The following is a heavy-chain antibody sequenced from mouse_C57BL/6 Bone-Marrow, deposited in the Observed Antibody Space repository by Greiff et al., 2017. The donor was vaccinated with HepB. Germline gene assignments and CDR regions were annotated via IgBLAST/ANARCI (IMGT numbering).Heavy chain of an antibody. CDR2: ISYSGST. Sequence: EVHLVESGPGLAKPSQTLSLTCSVTGYSITSDYWNWIRKFPGNKLEYMGYISYSGSTYYNPSLKSRISITRDTSKNQYYLQLNSVTTEDTATYYCARYPRFITTVVARYFDYWGQGTTLTVSS. V-gene: IGHV3-8*01. CDR3: ARYPRFITTVVARYFDY. D-gene: IGHD1-1*01. J-gene: IGHJ2*01. CDR1: GYSITSDY.